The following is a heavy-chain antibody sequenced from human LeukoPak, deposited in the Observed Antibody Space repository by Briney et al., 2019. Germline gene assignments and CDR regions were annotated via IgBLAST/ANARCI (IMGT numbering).Heavy chain of an antibody. CDR1: GGTFSSYA. D-gene: IGHD5-12*01. CDR2: IIPILGIA. J-gene: IGHJ5*02. V-gene: IGHV1-69*04. Sequence: ASVKVSCKASGGTFSSYAISWVRQAPGQGLEWMGRIIPILGIANYAQKFQGRVTITADKSTSTAYMKLSSLRSEDTAVYYCARVPIVATTGWFDPWGQGTLVTVSS. CDR3: ARVPIVATTGWFDP.